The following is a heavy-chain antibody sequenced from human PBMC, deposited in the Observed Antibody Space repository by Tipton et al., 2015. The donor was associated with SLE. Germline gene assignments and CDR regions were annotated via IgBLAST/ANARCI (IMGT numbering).Heavy chain of an antibody. Sequence: TLSLTCAVYGGSLSDYYWSWFRQPPGKGLEWIAEINHSGGTNYNPSLRGRTTITIDTAKNQFSLKLTSLTAADTAVYYCARNGDGSGRILGDQWGQGTLVTVSS. CDR1: GGSLSDYY. J-gene: IGHJ4*02. CDR2: INHSGGT. CDR3: ARNGDGSGRILGDQ. D-gene: IGHD2-21*02. V-gene: IGHV4-34*01.